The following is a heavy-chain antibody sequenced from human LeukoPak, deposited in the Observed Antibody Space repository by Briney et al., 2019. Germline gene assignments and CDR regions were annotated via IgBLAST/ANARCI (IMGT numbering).Heavy chain of an antibody. CDR2: ISYDGSNK. CDR1: GFTFSSYA. V-gene: IGHV3-30-3*01. Sequence: GGSLRLSCAASGFTFSSYAMHWVRQAPGKGLEWVAVISYDGSNKYYADSVKGRFTISRDNSKDTLYLQMNSLRAEDTAVYYCAVSGPSGYYDFWRPPSGAFDIWGQGTMVTVSS. CDR3: AVSGPSGYYDFWRPPSGAFDI. J-gene: IGHJ3*02. D-gene: IGHD3-3*01.